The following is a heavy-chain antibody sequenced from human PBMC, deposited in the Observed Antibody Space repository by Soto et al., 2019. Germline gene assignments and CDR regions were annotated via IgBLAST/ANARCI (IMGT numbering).Heavy chain of an antibody. D-gene: IGHD3-3*01. V-gene: IGHV3-9*01. J-gene: IGHJ6*02. CDR1: GFTFDDYA. Sequence: EVPLVESGGGLVQPGRSLRLSCAASGFTFDDYAMHWVRQVPGKGLQWVSGLSWNGVTIGYAASVKGRFTISRDNAKKSLYLQMNGVSPDDPALCYWAASRAYVCSDYSGFPYGMDVWGLGTTVSVS. CDR2: LSWNGVTI. CDR3: AASRAYVCSDYSGFPYGMDV.